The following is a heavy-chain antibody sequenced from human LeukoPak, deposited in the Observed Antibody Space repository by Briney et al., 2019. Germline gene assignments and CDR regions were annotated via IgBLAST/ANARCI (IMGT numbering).Heavy chain of an antibody. Sequence: PSQTLSLTCTVSVGSISSGSYYWSWIRQPAGKGLEWIGRIYTSGSTNYNPSLKSRVTISVDTSKNQFSLNLSSVTAADTAVYYCARVYYSSSYDYWYFDLWGRGTLVTVSS. CDR3: ARVYYSSSYDYWYFDL. CDR1: VGSISSGSYY. V-gene: IGHV4-61*02. J-gene: IGHJ2*01. CDR2: IYTSGST. D-gene: IGHD6-13*01.